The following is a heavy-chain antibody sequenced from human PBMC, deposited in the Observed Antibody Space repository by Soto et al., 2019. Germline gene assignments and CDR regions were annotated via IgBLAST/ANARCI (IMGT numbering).Heavy chain of an antibody. CDR2: ISSSSSYI. J-gene: IGHJ6*02. D-gene: IGHD4-17*01. V-gene: IGHV3-21*01. CDR1: GSTFSSYS. Sequence: PGGSLRLSCAASGSTFSSYSMNWVRQAPGKGLEWVSSISSSSSYIYYADSVKGRFTISRDNAKNSLYLQMNSLRAEDTAVYYCATNTVTNYYYYYGMDVWGQGTTVTVSS. CDR3: ATNTVTNYYYYYGMDV.